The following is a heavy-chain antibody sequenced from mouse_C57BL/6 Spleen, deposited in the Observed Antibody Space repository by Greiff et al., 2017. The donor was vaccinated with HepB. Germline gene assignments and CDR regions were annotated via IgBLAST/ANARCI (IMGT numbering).Heavy chain of an antibody. D-gene: IGHD1-1*01. CDR3: ARKGDYYGSSYGYFDV. Sequence: QVQLQQSGAELMKPGASVKLSCKAPGYTFTGYWIEWVKQRPGHGLEWIGEILPGSGSTNYNEKFKGKATFTAYTSSNTAYMQLSSLTTEDSAIYYCARKGDYYGSSYGYFDVWGTGTTVTVSS. CDR1: GYTFTGYW. V-gene: IGHV1-9*01. J-gene: IGHJ1*03. CDR2: ILPGSGST.